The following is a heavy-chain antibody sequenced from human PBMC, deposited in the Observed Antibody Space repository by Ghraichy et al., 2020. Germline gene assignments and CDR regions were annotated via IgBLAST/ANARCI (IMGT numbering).Heavy chain of an antibody. J-gene: IGHJ6*02. V-gene: IGHV2-70*01. D-gene: IGHD2-21*01. CDR3: ARIPYYPPYGMDV. Sequence: SGPTLVKPTQTPTLTCTFSGFSLSTSGMCVSWIRQPPGKALEWLAFIDWDDDKYYSTSLKTRLTISKDTSKNQVVLAMTNMDPVDTATYFCARIPYYPPYGMDVWGQGTTVTVSS. CDR1: GFSLSTSGMC. CDR2: IDWDDDK.